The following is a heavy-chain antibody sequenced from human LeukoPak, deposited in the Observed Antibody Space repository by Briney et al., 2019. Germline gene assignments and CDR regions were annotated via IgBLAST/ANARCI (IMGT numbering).Heavy chain of an antibody. CDR1: GFTFSSYS. J-gene: IGHJ5*02. CDR2: ISSSSSYI. V-gene: IGHV3-21*01. Sequence: GGSLRLSCAASGFTFSSYSMNWVRQAPGKGLEWVSSISSSSSYIYYADSVKGRFTISRDNAKNSLYLQMNSLRAEDTAVYYCARGTYYDFWSGPYNWFDPWGQGTLVTVSS. CDR3: ARGTYYDFWSGPYNWFDP. D-gene: IGHD3-3*01.